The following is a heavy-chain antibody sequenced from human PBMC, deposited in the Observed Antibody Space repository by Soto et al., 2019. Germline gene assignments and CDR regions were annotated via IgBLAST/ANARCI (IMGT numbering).Heavy chain of an antibody. CDR3: ARDWWGTNDFWRGDSFRHLDYGMDV. J-gene: IGHJ6*02. CDR1: GFTFSSYW. CDR2: IKQDGSEK. Sequence: GGSLRLSCAASGFTFSSYWMSWVRQAPGKGLAWVANIKQDGSEKYYVDSVKGRFTISRDNAKNTLYLQMNSLRAEDTAVYYCARDWWGTNDFWRGDSFRHLDYGMDVWGQGTTVTVSS. V-gene: IGHV3-7*01. D-gene: IGHD3-3*01.